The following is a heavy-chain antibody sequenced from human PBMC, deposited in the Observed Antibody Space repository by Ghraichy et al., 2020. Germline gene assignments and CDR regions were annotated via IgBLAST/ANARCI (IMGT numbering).Heavy chain of an antibody. CDR1: GGSISSYY. Sequence: SETLSLTCTVSGGSISSYYWSWIRQPPGKGLEWIGYIYYSGSTNYNPSLKSRVTISVDTSKNQFSLKLSSVTAADTAVYYCARSITMVRGAPYYYYGMDVWGQGTTVTVS. CDR2: IYYSGST. J-gene: IGHJ6*02. CDR3: ARSITMVRGAPYYYYGMDV. V-gene: IGHV4-59*01. D-gene: IGHD3-10*01.